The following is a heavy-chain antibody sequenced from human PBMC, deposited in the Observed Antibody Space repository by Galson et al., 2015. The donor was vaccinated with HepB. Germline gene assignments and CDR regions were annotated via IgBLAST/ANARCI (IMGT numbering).Heavy chain of an antibody. CDR1: GYTFSSYG. V-gene: IGHV1-18*01. CDR3: AREGGTYSFTDY. D-gene: IGHD2/OR15-2a*01. J-gene: IGHJ4*02. Sequence: SVKVSCKASGYTFSSYGISWVRQAPGQGLEWVGRISAYNDNTDYAQKFQGRVTMTTDIFTNTAYMELRSLTSDDTAVYYCAREGGTYSFTDYWGQGTLVTVSS. CDR2: ISAYNDNT.